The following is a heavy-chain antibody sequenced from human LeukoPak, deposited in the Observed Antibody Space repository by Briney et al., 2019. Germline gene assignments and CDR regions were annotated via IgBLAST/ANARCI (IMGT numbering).Heavy chain of an antibody. J-gene: IGHJ6*02. Sequence: GGSLRLSCAASGFTFSSYAMHWVRQAAGKGLEWVAVISYDGSNKYYADSMKGRITISRHNSKNTLYLQINSLRAEDTAVYYCARVMDDCSGGSCYCSYYYYGMDVWGRGTTVTVFS. V-gene: IGHV3-30*04. CDR1: GFTFSSYA. D-gene: IGHD2-15*01. CDR2: ISYDGSNK. CDR3: ARVMDDCSGGSCYCSYYYYGMDV.